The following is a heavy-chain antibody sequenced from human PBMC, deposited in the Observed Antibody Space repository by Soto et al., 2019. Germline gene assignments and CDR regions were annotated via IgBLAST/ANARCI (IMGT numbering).Heavy chain of an antibody. D-gene: IGHD6-13*01. Sequence: QVQLQESGPGLVKPSETLSLTCTVSGGSISSHYLSWIRQPPGRGLELIGFIYYSGITDSNPSLKSRVTISLDTSQNQLFLRLSSGTASDTAVDYCARPRGIAPAVWYFDLWGRGTLVNVSS. CDR1: GGSISSHY. J-gene: IGHJ2*01. CDR3: ARPRGIAPAVWYFDL. V-gene: IGHV4-59*08. CDR2: IYYSGIT.